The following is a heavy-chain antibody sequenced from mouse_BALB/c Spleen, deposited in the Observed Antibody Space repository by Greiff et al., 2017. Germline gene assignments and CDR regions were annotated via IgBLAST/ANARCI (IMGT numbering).Heavy chain of an antibody. Sequence: QVQLKESGAELVRPGTSVKVSCKASGYAFTNYLIEWVKQRPGQGLEWIGVINPGSGGTNYNEKFKGKATLTADKSSSTAYMQLSSLTSDDSAVYFCARRYGNYGAMDYWGQGTSVTVSS. CDR1: GYAFTNYL. CDR3: ARRYGNYGAMDY. J-gene: IGHJ4*01. CDR2: INPGSGGT. D-gene: IGHD2-10*02. V-gene: IGHV1-54*01.